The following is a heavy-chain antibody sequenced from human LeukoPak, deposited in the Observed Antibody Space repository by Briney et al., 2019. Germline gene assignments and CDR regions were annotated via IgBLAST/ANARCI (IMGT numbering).Heavy chain of an antibody. CDR3: ARLYVVEFPVGFDY. Sequence: GESLKISCKGSGYSFTYWIGWVRQMPGKGLEWMGIIYSGDSHTKYSPSFQGRVTISADNSISTAYLQWSSLKASDTAMYYCARLYVVEFPVGFDYWGQGTLVTVSS. CDR1: GYSFTYW. J-gene: IGHJ4*02. V-gene: IGHV5-51*01. D-gene: IGHD2-15*01. CDR2: IYSGDSHT.